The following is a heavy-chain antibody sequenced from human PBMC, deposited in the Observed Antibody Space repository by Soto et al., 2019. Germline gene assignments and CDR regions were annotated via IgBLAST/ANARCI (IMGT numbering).Heavy chain of an antibody. CDR3: VKDYGNTYSSRWYPPYFDY. Sequence: GGSLRLSCSASGFSFSSYAMHWVRQAPGKGLEYVSAISSNGGSTYYADSVKGRFTISRDNSKNTLYLQMSSLRAEDTAVYYCVKDYGNTYSSRWYPPYFDYWGQGTLVTVSS. CDR1: GFSFSSYA. J-gene: IGHJ4*02. D-gene: IGHD6-13*01. V-gene: IGHV3-64D*08. CDR2: ISSNGGST.